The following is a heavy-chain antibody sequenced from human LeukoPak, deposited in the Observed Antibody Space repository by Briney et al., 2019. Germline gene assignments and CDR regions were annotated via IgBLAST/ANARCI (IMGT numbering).Heavy chain of an antibody. V-gene: IGHV3-9*01. D-gene: IGHD2-2*01. CDR1: GFTFDGYA. Sequence: GSSLKLSCTASGFTFDGYAIHWVRQATGKGLEWVSGMSRNSGSTGYAQSVKGRVTISRDNAKNTPYMQLSSLRSEDTALYYCEKDSCSSTSCPPLYYYYYMDVWGKGTTVTVSS. CDR2: MSRNSGST. CDR3: EKDSCSSTSCPPLYYYYYMDV. J-gene: IGHJ6*03.